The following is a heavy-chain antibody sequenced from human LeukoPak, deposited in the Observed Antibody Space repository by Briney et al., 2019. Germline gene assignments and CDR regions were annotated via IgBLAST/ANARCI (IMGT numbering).Heavy chain of an antibody. CDR2: IYTSGST. CDR3: ARDGAYDFWSGYYDYFDY. CDR1: GGSISSYY. J-gene: IGHJ4*02. Sequence: PSETLSLTCTVSGGSISSYYWSWIRQPAGKGLEWIGRIYTSGSTNYNPSLKSRVTMSVDTSKNQFSLKLSSVTAADTAVYYCARDGAYDFWSGYYDYFDYWGQGTLVTVSS. D-gene: IGHD3-3*01. V-gene: IGHV4-4*07.